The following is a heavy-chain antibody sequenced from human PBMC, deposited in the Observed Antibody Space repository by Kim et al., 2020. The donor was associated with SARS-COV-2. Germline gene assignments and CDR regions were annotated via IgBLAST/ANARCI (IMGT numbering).Heavy chain of an antibody. CDR3: ARALITMNAFDI. V-gene: IGHV1-2*02. J-gene: IGHJ3*02. Sequence: NYAQKCQGRVTMTRDTSISTAYMELSRLRSDDTAVYYCARALITMNAFDIWGQGTMVTVSS. D-gene: IGHD3-22*01.